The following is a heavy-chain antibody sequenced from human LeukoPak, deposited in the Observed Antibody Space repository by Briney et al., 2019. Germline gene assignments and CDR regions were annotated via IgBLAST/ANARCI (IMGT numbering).Heavy chain of an antibody. D-gene: IGHD3-9*01. CDR2: IYYSGST. V-gene: IGHV4-30-4*01. J-gene: IGHJ4*02. CDR1: GGSISSGDYY. Sequence: PSETLSLTCTVSGGSISSGDYYWSWIRQPPGKGLEWIGYIYYSGSTYYNPSLKSRVTISVDTSKNQFSLKLSSVTAADTAVYYCARVRLTGSYYFDYWGQGTLVTVSS. CDR3: ARVRLTGSYYFDY.